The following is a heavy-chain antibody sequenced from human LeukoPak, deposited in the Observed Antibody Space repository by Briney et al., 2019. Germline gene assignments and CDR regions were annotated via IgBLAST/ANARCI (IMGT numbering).Heavy chain of an antibody. CDR3: AREDGYNRYFDY. J-gene: IGHJ4*02. CDR2: IIPILGIA. CDR1: GGTFSSYT. Sequence: ASVKVSCKASGGTFSSYTISWVRQAPGQGLEWMGRIIPILGIANYAQKFQGRVTITADKSTSTAYMELSSLRSEDTAAYYCAREDGYNRYFDYWGQGTLVTVSS. D-gene: IGHD5-24*01. V-gene: IGHV1-69*04.